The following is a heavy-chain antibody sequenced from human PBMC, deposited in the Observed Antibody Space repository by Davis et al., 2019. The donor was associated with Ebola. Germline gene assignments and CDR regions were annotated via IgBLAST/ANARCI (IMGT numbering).Heavy chain of an antibody. CDR3: TRGERYYDGSGPFVGEGAYYMDV. CDR2: ISRDGEST. D-gene: IGHD3-22*01. V-gene: IGHV3-43*02. Sequence: GESLKISCAASGFSFNDYAMSWVRQVPGKGLEWVSLISRDGESTWYADSVKGRFTISRDNSKNSLYLQMNNLRTEDTALYYCTRGERYYDGSGPFVGEGAYYMDVWGKGTTVTVSS. CDR1: GFSFNDYA. J-gene: IGHJ6*03.